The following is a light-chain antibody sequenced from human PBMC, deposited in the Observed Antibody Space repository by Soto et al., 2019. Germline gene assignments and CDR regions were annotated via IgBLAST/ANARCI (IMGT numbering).Light chain of an antibody. CDR3: QQYKSYPFT. Sequence: DIQMTQSPSSLSASVGDRVTITCRASQGISYYLPWVQQKPGKAPKSLIYDASSLQSGVPSKFSGSGSGTNFTLTISSLQPEDFATYYCQQYKSYPFTFGPGTKVDIK. V-gene: IGKV1-16*02. CDR1: QGISYY. CDR2: DAS. J-gene: IGKJ3*01.